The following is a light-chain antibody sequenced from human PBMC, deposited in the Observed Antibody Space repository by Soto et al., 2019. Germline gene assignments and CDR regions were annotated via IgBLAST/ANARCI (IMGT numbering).Light chain of an antibody. V-gene: IGKV1-17*03. Sequence: DIQMTQSPSXMSASVGDRVTITXRASQGXXNYLAWFQQKPGKVPKRLIYSVSSLQSGVPSRFSGSGSGTEFTLTISSLQPEDFATYYCLQHSSYPWTFGQGTKVEIK. CDR2: SVS. J-gene: IGKJ1*01. CDR1: QGXXNY. CDR3: LQHSSYPWT.